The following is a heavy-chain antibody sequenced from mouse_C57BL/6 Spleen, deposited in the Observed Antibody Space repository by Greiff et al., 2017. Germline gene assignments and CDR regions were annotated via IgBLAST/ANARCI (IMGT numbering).Heavy chain of an antibody. CDR2: IDTSDSET. D-gene: IGHD2-4*01. Sequence: QVQLQQPGAELVRPGSSVKLSCKASGYTFTSYWMHWVKQRPIQGLEWIGNIDTSDSETHYNQKFKDKATLTVEKSSSTAYMQLSSLTSEDSAVYYCAREDYDYDFAYWGQGTLVTVSA. CDR1: GYTFTSYW. J-gene: IGHJ3*01. CDR3: AREDYDYDFAY. V-gene: IGHV1-52*01.